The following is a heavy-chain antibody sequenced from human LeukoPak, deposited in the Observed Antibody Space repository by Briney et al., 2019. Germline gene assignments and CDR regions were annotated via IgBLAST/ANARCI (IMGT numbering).Heavy chain of an antibody. CDR2: INHSGST. CDR1: GGSFSGYY. Sequence: SETLSLTCAVYGGSFSGYYWSWIRQPPGKGLEWIGEINHSGSTNYNPSLKSRVTISVDTSKNQFSLKLSSVTAADTAVYYCARAPPLLYYGMDVWGQGTTVTVSS. V-gene: IGHV4-34*01. CDR3: ARAPPLLYYGMDV. J-gene: IGHJ6*02.